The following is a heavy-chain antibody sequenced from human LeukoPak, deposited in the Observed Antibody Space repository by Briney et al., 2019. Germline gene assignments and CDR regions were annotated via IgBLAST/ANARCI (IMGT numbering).Heavy chain of an antibody. D-gene: IGHD6-13*01. J-gene: IGHJ4*02. Sequence: PSETLSLTCAVYGGSFSGYYWSWIRQPPGKGLEWIGEINHSGSTNYNPSLKSRVTISVDTSKNQFSLKLSSVTAADTAVYYCARGYSSSWYGHFDYWGQGTLVTVFS. CDR3: ARGYSSSWYGHFDY. CDR2: INHSGST. V-gene: IGHV4-34*01. CDR1: GGSFSGYY.